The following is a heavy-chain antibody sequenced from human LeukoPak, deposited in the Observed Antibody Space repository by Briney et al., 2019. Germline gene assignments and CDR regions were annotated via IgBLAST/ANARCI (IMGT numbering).Heavy chain of an antibody. CDR1: GFTFSSYE. CDR2: ISSSGSTI. Sequence: GGSLRLSCAASGFTFSSYEMNWVRQAPGKGLEWVSYISSSGSTIYYADSVKGRFTISRDNAKNTLYLQMNSLRAEDTAVYYCARDYSTVTTFFDYWGQGTLVTVSS. D-gene: IGHD4-17*01. CDR3: ARDYSTVTTFFDY. J-gene: IGHJ4*02. V-gene: IGHV3-48*03.